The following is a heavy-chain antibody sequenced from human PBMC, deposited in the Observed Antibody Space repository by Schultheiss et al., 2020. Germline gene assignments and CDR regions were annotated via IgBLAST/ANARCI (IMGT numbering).Heavy chain of an antibody. CDR3: ARGWEPNYYYGMDV. Sequence: GGSLRLSCTTSGFTFGDYAMTWVRQAPGKGLEWVANIKQDGSEKHYVDSVKGRFTISRDNFQNTLDLQMNSLRPEDTAVYYCARGWEPNYYYGMDVWGQGTTVTVSS. CDR2: IKQDGSEK. J-gene: IGHJ6*02. V-gene: IGHV3-7*03. CDR1: GFTFGDYA. D-gene: IGHD1-26*01.